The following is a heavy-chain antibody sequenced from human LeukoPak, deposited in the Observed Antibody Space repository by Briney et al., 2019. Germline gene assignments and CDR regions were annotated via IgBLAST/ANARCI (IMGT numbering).Heavy chain of an antibody. CDR3: ARRDGYNYVDY. J-gene: IGHJ4*02. CDR1: GYSFTDYW. Sequence: GESLRNSCKGSGYSFTDYWIAWVRQMPGKGLELMGIIYPDDSDTRYSPSFQGQVTISADESTNTAYLQWSGLKASDTAIYYCARRDGYNYVDYWGQGTLVTVSS. CDR2: IYPDDSDT. V-gene: IGHV5-51*01. D-gene: IGHD5-24*01.